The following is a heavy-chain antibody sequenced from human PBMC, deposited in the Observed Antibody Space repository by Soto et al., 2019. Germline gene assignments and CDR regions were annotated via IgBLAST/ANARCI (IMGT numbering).Heavy chain of an antibody. CDR3: AKGGSAALIAPSGRDNWFDP. V-gene: IGHV3-9*01. Sequence: GGSLSLSCAASGFAFDDYVMHWVRQPPGRGLEWVSGITWNGGTIRYVDSVKGRFTISRDNAENSLYLQMNSLRPEDTAVYYCAKGGSAALIAPSGRDNWFDPWGQGTQVTVSS. CDR2: ITWNGGTI. CDR1: GFAFDDYV. D-gene: IGHD6-13*01. J-gene: IGHJ5*02.